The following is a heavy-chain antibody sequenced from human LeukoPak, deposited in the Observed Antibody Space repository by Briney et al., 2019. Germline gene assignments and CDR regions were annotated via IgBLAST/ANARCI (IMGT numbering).Heavy chain of an antibody. D-gene: IGHD5-24*01. J-gene: IGHJ4*02. CDR3: ARGKERWLQSPPRFDY. Sequence: GASVKVSCKASGYTFTGYYMHWVRQAPGQGLEWMGGIIPIFGTANYAQKFQGRVTITADESTSTAYMELSSLRSEDTAVYYCARGKERWLQSPPRFDYWGQGTLVTVSS. CDR2: IIPIFGTA. V-gene: IGHV1-69*13. CDR1: GYTFTGYY.